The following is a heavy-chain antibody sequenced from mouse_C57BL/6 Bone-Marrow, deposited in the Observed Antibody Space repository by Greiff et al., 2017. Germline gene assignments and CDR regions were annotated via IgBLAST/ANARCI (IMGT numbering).Heavy chain of an antibody. CDR3: ARREIYYEYEDYAMDY. Sequence: VKLQQSGAELARPGASVKLSCKASGYTFTSYGISWVKQSTGQGLEWIGEIYPRSGNTYYNEKFKGKATLTADKSSSTAYMELRSLTSEDSAVYFCARREIYYEYEDYAMDYWGQGTSVTVSS. CDR1: GYTFTSYG. D-gene: IGHD2-4*01. J-gene: IGHJ4*01. V-gene: IGHV1-81*01. CDR2: IYPRSGNT.